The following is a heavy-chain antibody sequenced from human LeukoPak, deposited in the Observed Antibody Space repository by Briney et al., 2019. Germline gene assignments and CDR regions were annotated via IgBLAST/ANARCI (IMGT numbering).Heavy chain of an antibody. D-gene: IGHD5-12*01. J-gene: IGHJ5*02. CDR2: IYYSGTT. V-gene: IGHV4-39*01. CDR3: ASPRRGYSGYGFDP. Sequence: SETLSLTCTVSGGSISSSNYYWGWIRQPPGKGLEWIVSIYYSGTTYYNPSLKSRVTISVYTPKNQFSLKLSSVTAADMAVYYCASPRRGYSGYGFDPWGQGTLVTVSS. CDR1: GGSISSSNYY.